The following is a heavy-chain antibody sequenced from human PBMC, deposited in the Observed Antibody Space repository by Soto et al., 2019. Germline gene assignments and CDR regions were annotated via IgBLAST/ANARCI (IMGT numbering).Heavy chain of an antibody. CDR3: XXXXXXYLPDY. V-gene: IGHV1-3*05. CDR2: INAGNGNT. J-gene: IGHJ4*02. Sequence: QVQLVQSGAEEKKPGASVKVSCKASGYTFTNYAMHWVRQAPGQRLEWMGWINAGNGNTKYSQKFQGRVTITRDTXXXXXXXXXXXXXXXXXXXXXXXXXXXXYLPDYWGQGTLVTVSS. CDR1: GYTFTNYA.